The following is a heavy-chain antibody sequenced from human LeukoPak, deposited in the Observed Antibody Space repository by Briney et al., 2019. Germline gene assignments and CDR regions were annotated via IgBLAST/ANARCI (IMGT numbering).Heavy chain of an antibody. CDR2: ISGSGDNT. Sequence: GGSLRLSCAASGFTFSNYAMSWVRQASGKGLEWVSSISGSGDNTYYADSVKGRFTISRDNFKNTLYVQMNSLKAEDTAVYYCTKDLALYTGPYSGSFYSPIDCWGQGTLVTVSS. CDR3: TKDLALYTGPYSGSFYSPIDC. V-gene: IGHV3-23*01. CDR1: GFTFSNYA. D-gene: IGHD1-26*01. J-gene: IGHJ4*02.